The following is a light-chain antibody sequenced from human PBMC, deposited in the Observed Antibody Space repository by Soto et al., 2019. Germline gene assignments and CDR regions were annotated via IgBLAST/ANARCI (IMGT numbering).Light chain of an antibody. Sequence: DIVMTQSPASLAVSLGERATINCRSSQSVLYSSYKENYLAWYQQRPGQPPKLLIYWASTRESGVPDRFSGSGSGTDFTLTISSLQAEDVAVYYCQQYYSIPPTFGQGTKVEIK. V-gene: IGKV4-1*01. CDR3: QQYYSIPPT. CDR2: WAS. CDR1: QSVLYSSYKENY. J-gene: IGKJ1*01.